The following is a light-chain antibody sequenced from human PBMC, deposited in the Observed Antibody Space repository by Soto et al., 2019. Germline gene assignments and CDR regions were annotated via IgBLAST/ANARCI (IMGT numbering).Light chain of an antibody. J-gene: IGKJ1*01. CDR1: QSINNW. Sequence: DIPMTQSPSTLSASVGDRVTITCRASQSINNWLAWYQQKPGKAPKSLIYMASTLESGVPSRFSGSGSGTEFTLTISSLQPDDFATYYCQQYNTYSKTFGQGTKVEIK. CDR3: QQYNTYSKT. V-gene: IGKV1-5*03. CDR2: MAS.